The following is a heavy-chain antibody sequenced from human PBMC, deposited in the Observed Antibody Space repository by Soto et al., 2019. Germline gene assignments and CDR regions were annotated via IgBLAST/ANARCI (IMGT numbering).Heavy chain of an antibody. V-gene: IGHV3-30*18. CDR3: AKGRPNTAAGGPVIEFEY. D-gene: IGHD6-13*01. J-gene: IGHJ4*02. CDR2: IAYDGTNK. Sequence: GGSLRLSCAVSGLTFSNYGMHWVRQAPGKGLEWEAFIAYDGTNKYYADSVKGRFTISRDNSENTLYLQMNSLRAEDTAVYYCAKGRPNTAAGGPVIEFEYWGQGTLVTVSS. CDR1: GLTFSNYG.